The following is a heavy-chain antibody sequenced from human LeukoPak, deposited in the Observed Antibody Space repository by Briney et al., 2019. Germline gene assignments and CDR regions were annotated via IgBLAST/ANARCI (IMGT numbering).Heavy chain of an antibody. CDR1: GYSFATKY. Sequence: ASVKVSCKASGYSFATKYMHWVRQAHGQGLEWMGWINPASGVTHYAQKFQGRVTMSRDTSITTAYMELTGLISDDTAIYYRARSRWELDADYWGQGTLVTVSS. V-gene: IGHV1-2*02. CDR3: ARSRWELDADY. J-gene: IGHJ4*02. D-gene: IGHD1-26*01. CDR2: INPASGVT.